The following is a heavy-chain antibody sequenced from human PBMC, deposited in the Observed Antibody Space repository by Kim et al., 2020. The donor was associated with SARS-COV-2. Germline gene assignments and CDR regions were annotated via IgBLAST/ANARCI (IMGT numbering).Heavy chain of an antibody. Sequence: SETLSHTCAVYGGSFSGYYWSWIRQPPGKGLEWIGEINHSGSTNYNPSLKSRVTISVDTSKNQFSLKLSSVTAADTAVYYCARLYGDYVDWYFDLWGRGTLVTVSS. V-gene: IGHV4-34*01. CDR3: ARLYGDYVDWYFDL. D-gene: IGHD4-17*01. CDR1: GGSFSGYY. CDR2: INHSGST. J-gene: IGHJ2*01.